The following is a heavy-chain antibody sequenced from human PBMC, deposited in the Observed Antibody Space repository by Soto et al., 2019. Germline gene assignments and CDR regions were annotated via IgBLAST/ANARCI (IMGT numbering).Heavy chain of an antibody. V-gene: IGHV1-69*01. CDR3: ARAFGPRWDYYYGLDV. Sequence: QVQLVQSGAEVKKPGSSVKVSCKASGGTFSSYAISWVRQAPGQGLEWMGGIIPIFGTANYAQKFQGRVTITADESTSTDEMELGSLRSEDTAVYYCARAFGPRWDYYYGLDVWGQGTTVTVSS. J-gene: IGHJ6*02. CDR2: IIPIFGTA. D-gene: IGHD3-16*01. CDR1: GGTFSSYA.